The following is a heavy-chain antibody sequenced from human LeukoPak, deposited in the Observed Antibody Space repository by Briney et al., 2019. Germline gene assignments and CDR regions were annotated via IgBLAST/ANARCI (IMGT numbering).Heavy chain of an antibody. Sequence: GRSLRLSCAASGFTFSSYAMHWVRQAPGKGLEWVAVISYDGSNKYYADSVKGRFTISRDNSKNTLYLQMNSLRAEGTAVYYCARDGSLRGLTYFDYWGQGTLVTVSS. D-gene: IGHD2-21*01. CDR1: GFTFSSYA. V-gene: IGHV3-30-3*01. J-gene: IGHJ4*02. CDR3: ARDGSLRGLTYFDY. CDR2: ISYDGSNK.